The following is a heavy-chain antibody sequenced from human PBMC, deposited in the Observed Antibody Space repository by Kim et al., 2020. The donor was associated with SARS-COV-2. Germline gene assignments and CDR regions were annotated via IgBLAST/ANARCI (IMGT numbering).Heavy chain of an antibody. J-gene: IGHJ5*02. CDR1: GFTFTGYG. CDR2: IDGSDGTT. D-gene: IGHD2-21*02. Sequence: GGSLRLSCTTSGFTFTGYGMSWVRQAPGKGLEWVSSIDGSDGTTYYVDSVKGRFTISRDNSKNTLYLQMNSLRADDTAVYYCMTGGWGRIRDHWGEGTRV. CDR3: MTGGWGRIRDH. V-gene: IGHV3-23*01.